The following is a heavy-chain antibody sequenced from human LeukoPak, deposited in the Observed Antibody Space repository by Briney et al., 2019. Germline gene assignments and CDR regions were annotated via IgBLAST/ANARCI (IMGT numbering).Heavy chain of an antibody. CDR3: ARSRGSDY. V-gene: IGHV3-48*02. J-gene: IGHJ4*02. D-gene: IGHD5-12*01. Sequence: QPGGSLRRSCAASGFTLSSYNMNWVRQAPGKGLEWVSYISSSSTTIYYADSVKGRFTVSRDNAKNSLYLQMNSLRDEDTAVYYCARSRGSDYWGQGTLVTVSS. CDR2: ISSSSTTI. CDR1: GFTLSSYN.